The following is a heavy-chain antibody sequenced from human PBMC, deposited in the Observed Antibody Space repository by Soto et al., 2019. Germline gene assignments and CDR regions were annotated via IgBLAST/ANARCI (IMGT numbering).Heavy chain of an antibody. Sequence: EVQLVESGGGLVKPGGSLRLSCAASGFTFSNAWMNWVRQAPGKGLEWVGRIKSKNDGGTTDYAAPVKGRFTISRDDSKTTPYLQMNSRKTEDTAVYYCTTGLPGQIGYWFEGTLVTVS. V-gene: IGHV3-15*07. CDR1: GFTFSNAW. CDR3: TTGLPGQIGY. D-gene: IGHD3-10*01. CDR2: IKSKNDGGTT. J-gene: IGHJ4*02.